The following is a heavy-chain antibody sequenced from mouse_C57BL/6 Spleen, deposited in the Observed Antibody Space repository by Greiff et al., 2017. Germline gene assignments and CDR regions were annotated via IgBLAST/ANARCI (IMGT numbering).Heavy chain of an antibody. CDR3: AKALYYGSGFED. D-gene: IGHD2-1*01. CDR2: IWRGGST. CDR1: GFSLTSYG. V-gene: IGHV2-5*01. Sequence: QVQLQQSGPGLVQPSQSLSITCTVSGFSLTSYGVHWVRQSPGQGLEWLGVIWRGGSTAYYAAFMSRLSITKDNSKSQVFFKMNRLQADDTDIYSCAKALYYGSGFEDWGQGTTLTVSS. J-gene: IGHJ2*01.